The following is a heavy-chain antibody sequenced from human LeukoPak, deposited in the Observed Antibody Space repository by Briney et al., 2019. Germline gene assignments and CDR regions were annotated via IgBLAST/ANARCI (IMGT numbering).Heavy chain of an antibody. D-gene: IGHD3-16*02. CDR3: ARDGLGSWGSYRELDS. CDR1: GYTFRIYG. CDR2: VSTSNGNT. Sequence: ASVKVSCKASGYTFRIYGFSWVRQAPGQGLEWVGWVSTSNGNTKYAQNFQGRVTLTTETSTTTAYMELRDLRSDDTAAYYCARDGLGSWGSYRELDSWGQGTLVTVSS. J-gene: IGHJ4*02. V-gene: IGHV1-18*01.